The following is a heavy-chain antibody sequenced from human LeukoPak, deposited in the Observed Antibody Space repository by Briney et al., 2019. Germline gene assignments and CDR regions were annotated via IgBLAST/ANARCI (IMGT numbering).Heavy chain of an antibody. Sequence: SVKVSCQASGGTFSSYAISVVRQAPGQGLEWMGGIIPIFGTANYAQKLQGRVTITTDESTSTADVELSRLRYEDTAVYYCAGPLSVDSGRPSDAFDIWGQGTMVTVSS. CDR1: GGTFSSYA. CDR2: IIPIFGTA. V-gene: IGHV1-69*05. CDR3: AGPLSVDSGRPSDAFDI. D-gene: IGHD1-26*01. J-gene: IGHJ3*02.